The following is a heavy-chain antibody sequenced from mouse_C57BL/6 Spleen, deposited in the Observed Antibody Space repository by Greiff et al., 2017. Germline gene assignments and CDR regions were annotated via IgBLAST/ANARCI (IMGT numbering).Heavy chain of an antibody. V-gene: IGHV1-82*01. D-gene: IGHD1-1*01. CDR3: ARENYGSSNPFAY. CDR2: IYPGDGDT. CDR1: GYAFSSSW. J-gene: IGHJ3*01. Sequence: VQLQQSGPELVKPGASVKISCKASGYAFSSSWMNWVKQRPGKGLDWIGRIYPGDGDTNYNGKFKGKATLTADKSSSTAYMQLSSLTSEDSAVYFCARENYGSSNPFAYWGQGTLVTVSA.